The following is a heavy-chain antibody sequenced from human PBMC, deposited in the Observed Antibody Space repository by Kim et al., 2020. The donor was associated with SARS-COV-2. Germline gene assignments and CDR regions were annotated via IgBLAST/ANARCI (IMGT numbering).Heavy chain of an antibody. CDR3: ARGGFAVGATAFDY. V-gene: IGHV3-21*01. Sequence: GGSLRLSCAASGFTFSSYSMNWVRQAPGKGLEWVSSISSSSSYIYYADSVKGRFTISRDNAKNSLYLQMNSLRAEDTAVYYCARGGFAVGATAFDYWGQGTLVTVSS. CDR2: ISSSSSYI. J-gene: IGHJ4*02. D-gene: IGHD1-26*01. CDR1: GFTFSSYS.